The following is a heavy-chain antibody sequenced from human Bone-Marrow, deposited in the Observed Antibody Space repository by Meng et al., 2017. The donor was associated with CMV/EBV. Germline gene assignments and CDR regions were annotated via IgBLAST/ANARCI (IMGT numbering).Heavy chain of an antibody. V-gene: IGHV3-30*02. Sequence: GGSLRLSCAASGFIFSTYGMHWVRQAPGKGLEWVAFIRSDGTNKYYADSAKGRFTISRDNSKNTLYMQMNSLRAEDTAVYYCAKGDSSSWYGGRSDYWGQGTLVTVSS. CDR3: AKGDSSSWYGGRSDY. J-gene: IGHJ4*02. CDR1: GFIFSTYG. CDR2: IRSDGTNK. D-gene: IGHD6-13*01.